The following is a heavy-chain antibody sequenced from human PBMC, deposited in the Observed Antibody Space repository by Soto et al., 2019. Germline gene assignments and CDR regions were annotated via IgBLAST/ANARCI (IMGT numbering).Heavy chain of an antibody. D-gene: IGHD4-17*01. CDR2: IWYDGSNK. V-gene: IGHV3-33*01. Sequence: GGSLRLSCAASGFTFSSYGMHWVRQAPGKGLEWVAVIWYDGSNKYYADSVKGRFTISRDNSKNTLYLQMNSLRAEDTAVYYCARQEGGDYFTYYYYYYMDVWGKGTTVTVSS. CDR1: GFTFSSYG. J-gene: IGHJ6*03. CDR3: ARQEGGDYFTYYYYYYMDV.